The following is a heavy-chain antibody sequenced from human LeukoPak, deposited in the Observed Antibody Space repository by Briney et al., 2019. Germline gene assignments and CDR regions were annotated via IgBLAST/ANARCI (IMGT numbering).Heavy chain of an antibody. J-gene: IGHJ4*02. D-gene: IGHD1-14*01. V-gene: IGHV3-15*01. CDR3: TTGLPGIHGDFDF. Sequence: PGGSLRLSCVVSQFNFGNAWMAWVRQAPGKGLEWVGRIKSKGDGEKTGYAAPLRGRFSMSRDDSKNTLFLQVNSLQIEDTAVYYCTTGLPGIHGDFDFWGQGTLVTVSS. CDR1: QFNFGNAW. CDR2: IKSKGDGEKT.